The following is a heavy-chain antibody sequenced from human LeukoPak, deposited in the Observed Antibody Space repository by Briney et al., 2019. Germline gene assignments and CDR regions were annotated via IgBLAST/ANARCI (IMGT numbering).Heavy chain of an antibody. D-gene: IGHD5-12*01. J-gene: IGHJ4*02. CDR3: AKVGGYTNY. CDR2: INGDGGST. CDR1: GFTFSSYA. V-gene: IGHV3-23*01. Sequence: PGGSLRLSCAASGFTFSSYAMNWVRQAPGKGLEWVSSINGDGGSTYYADSVKGRFTISRDNSKNTLYLQMNSLRAEDTAVYYCAKVGGYTNYWGQGTLVTVSS.